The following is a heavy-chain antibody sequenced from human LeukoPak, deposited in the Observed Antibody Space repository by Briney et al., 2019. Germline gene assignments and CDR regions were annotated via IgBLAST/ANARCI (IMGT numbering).Heavy chain of an antibody. CDR1: GYTFTSYG. CDR3: ARVLPEIAVAGYFDY. D-gene: IGHD6-19*01. V-gene: IGHV1-18*01. CDR2: ISAYNGNT. J-gene: IGHJ4*02. Sequence: ASVKVSCKASGYTFTSYGISWVRQAPGQGLEWMGRISAYNGNTNYAQKLQGRVTMTTDTSTSTAYMELRSLRSDDTAVYYCARVLPEIAVAGYFDYWGQGTLVTVSS.